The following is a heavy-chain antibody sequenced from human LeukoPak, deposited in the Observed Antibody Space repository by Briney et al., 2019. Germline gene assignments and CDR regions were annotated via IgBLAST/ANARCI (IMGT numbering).Heavy chain of an antibody. V-gene: IGHV3-21*01. CDR2: ISSSSSYI. CDR3: AREGYGSGSYPYYYYMDV. D-gene: IGHD3-10*01. J-gene: IGHJ6*03. CDR1: RFTFSSYS. Sequence: GGSLRLSCAASRFTFSSYSINWVRQAPGKGLEWVSSISSSSSYIYYADSVKGRFTISRDNAKNSLYLQMSSLRAEDTAVYYCAREGYGSGSYPYYYYMDVWGKGTTVTISS.